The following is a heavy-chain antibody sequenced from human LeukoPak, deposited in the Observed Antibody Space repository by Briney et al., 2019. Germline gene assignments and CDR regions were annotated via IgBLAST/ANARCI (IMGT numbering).Heavy chain of an antibody. CDR2: ISSSGSSI. D-gene: IGHD1-20*01. J-gene: IGHJ5*02. V-gene: IGHV3-48*03. Sequence: PGGSLRLSCAASGFTFSTYEMNWVRQAPGKGLEWVSYISSSGSSIYYADSVKGRFTISRDNAKNSLYLQMNSLRAEDTAVYYCARDRVNWNDGFDPWAQGTLVTVSS. CDR3: ARDRVNWNDGFDP. CDR1: GFTFSTYE.